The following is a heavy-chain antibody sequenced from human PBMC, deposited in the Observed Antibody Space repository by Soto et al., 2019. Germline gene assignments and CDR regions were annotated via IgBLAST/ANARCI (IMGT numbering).Heavy chain of an antibody. D-gene: IGHD3-22*01. CDR2: ITCNGRSK. V-gene: IGHV3-30*18. J-gene: IGHJ4*01. CDR3: VKGSGSNVVRGYCF. CDR1: GFTFSSYA. Sequence: GGSLRLSCAASGFTFSSYAMHWVRQAPGKGLEWVAVITCNGRSKYYADSVKGRFTISRDNSKNTLYLQMNSLRAEDTAVYYCVKGSGSNVVRGYCFWGNGTLVT.